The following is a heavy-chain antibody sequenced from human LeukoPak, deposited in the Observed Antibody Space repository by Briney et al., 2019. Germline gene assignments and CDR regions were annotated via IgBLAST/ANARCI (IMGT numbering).Heavy chain of an antibody. CDR2: IKPDGSEK. CDR3: ARDSGYDLGFGY. J-gene: IGHJ4*02. V-gene: IGHV3-7*01. CDR1: RVTFSNSW. Sequence: GGSLRLSCAVSRVTFSNSWMSWVRQAPGKGLEWVATIKPDGSEKYYVDSVKGRFTISRDNAKNSLYLQMNSLRAEDTAVYYCARDSGYDLGFGYWGQGTLVTVSS. D-gene: IGHD5-12*01.